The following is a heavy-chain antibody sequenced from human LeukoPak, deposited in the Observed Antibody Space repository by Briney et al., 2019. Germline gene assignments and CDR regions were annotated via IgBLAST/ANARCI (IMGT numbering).Heavy chain of an antibody. V-gene: IGHV4-4*02. CDR2: IYHSGST. CDR3: ARVVEDSSGYCPMDY. D-gene: IGHD3-22*01. CDR1: GGSISSGNW. J-gene: IGHJ4*02. Sequence: SETLSLTCTVSGGSISSGNWWSWVRQPPGKGLEWIGEIYHSGSTNYNPSLKSRVTISVDKSKNQFSLKLNSMTAADTAVYYCARVVEDSSGYCPMDYWGQGTLVTVSS.